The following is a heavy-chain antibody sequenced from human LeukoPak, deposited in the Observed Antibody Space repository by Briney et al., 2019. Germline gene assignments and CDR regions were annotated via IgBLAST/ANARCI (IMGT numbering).Heavy chain of an antibody. Sequence: SETLSLTCTVSGGSISSYYWSWIRQPPGKGLEWIGYIYHSGSTYYNPSLKSRVTISVDRSKNQFSLKLSSVTAADTAVYYCAKTRGSDSLYYYYYYYMDVWGKGTTVTVSS. V-gene: IGHV4-59*12. D-gene: IGHD1-26*01. CDR1: GGSISSYY. J-gene: IGHJ6*03. CDR3: AKTRGSDSLYYYYYYYMDV. CDR2: IYHSGST.